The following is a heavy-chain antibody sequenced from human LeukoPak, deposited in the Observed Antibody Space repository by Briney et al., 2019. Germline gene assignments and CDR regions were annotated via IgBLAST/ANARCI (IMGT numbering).Heavy chain of an antibody. CDR3: ARLDCSSTSCYWNYFDY. CDR1: GGSFSGYY. Sequence: SETLSLTCAVYGGSFSGYYWSWIRQPPGKGLELIGEINHSGSTNYNPSLKSRVTISVATSKNQFSLKLSSVTAADTAVYYCARLDCSSTSCYWNYFDYWGQGTLVTVSS. J-gene: IGHJ4*02. CDR2: INHSGST. V-gene: IGHV4-34*01. D-gene: IGHD2-2*01.